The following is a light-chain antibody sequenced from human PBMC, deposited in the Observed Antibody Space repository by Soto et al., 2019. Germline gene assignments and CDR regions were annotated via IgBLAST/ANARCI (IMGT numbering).Light chain of an antibody. CDR2: EGD. CDR3: CSYAGSSTFHWL. V-gene: IGLV2-23*03. J-gene: IGLJ3*02. CDR1: SSDVGSYNL. Sequence: QSALTQPASVSGSPGQSITISCTGTSSDVGSYNLVSWYQQHPGKAPKLMIYEGDKRPSGVSNRFSGSKSGNTASPTISGLQAEDEADYYCCSYAGSSTFHWLFGGGTKLTVL.